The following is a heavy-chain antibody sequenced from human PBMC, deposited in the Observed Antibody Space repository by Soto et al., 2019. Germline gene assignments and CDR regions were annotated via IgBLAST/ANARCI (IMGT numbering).Heavy chain of an antibody. CDR1: GYTFTSYA. Sequence: QVQLVQSGAEVKKPGASVKVSCKASGYTFTSYAMHWVRQAPGQRLEWMGWINAGNGNTKYSQKFQGRVTITRDTSASTAYMELSSLRSEDTAVYYCARAAVSSYYYYYMDVWGKGTTVTVSS. V-gene: IGHV1-3*01. CDR2: INAGNGNT. J-gene: IGHJ6*03. D-gene: IGHD1-20*01. CDR3: ARAAVSSYYYYYMDV.